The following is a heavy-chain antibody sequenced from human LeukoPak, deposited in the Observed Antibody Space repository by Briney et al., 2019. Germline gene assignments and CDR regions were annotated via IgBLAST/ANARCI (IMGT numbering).Heavy chain of an antibody. CDR1: GYTLTELS. V-gene: IGHV1-24*01. CDR2: FDPEDGET. J-gene: IGHJ5*02. D-gene: IGHD2-15*01. Sequence: ASVEVSCKVSGYTLTELSMHWVRQAPGKGLEWMGGFDPEDGETIYAQKFQGRVTMTEDTSTDTAYMELSSLRSEDTTVYYCATNYGYCSGGSCYARWFDPWGQGTLVTVSS. CDR3: ATNYGYCSGGSCYARWFDP.